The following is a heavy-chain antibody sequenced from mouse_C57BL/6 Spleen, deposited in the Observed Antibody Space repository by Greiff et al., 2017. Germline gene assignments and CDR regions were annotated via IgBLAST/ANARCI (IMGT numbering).Heavy chain of an antibody. CDR1: GYTFTDYE. Sequence: QVHVKQSGAELVRPGASVTLSCKASGYTFTDYEMHWVKQTPVHGLEWIGAIDPETGGTAYNQKFKGKAILTADKSSSTAYMELRSLTSEDSAVYYCTRGDWVNYGSSYAGLFAYWGQGTLVTVSA. D-gene: IGHD1-1*01. V-gene: IGHV1-15*01. CDR2: IDPETGGT. CDR3: TRGDWVNYGSSYAGLFAY. J-gene: IGHJ3*01.